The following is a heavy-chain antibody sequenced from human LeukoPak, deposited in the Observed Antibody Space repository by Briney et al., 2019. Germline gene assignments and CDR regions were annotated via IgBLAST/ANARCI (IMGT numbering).Heavy chain of an antibody. CDR2: VCTAGNT. CDR3: ARVVSGGLWFGELLPYYFDY. V-gene: IGHV4-4*07. Sequence: SETLSHTCTVSGRSISTYYDGYWSWIRQPAGKGLDWIRHVCTAGNTNYNPSLKSRGTMSVDTSKNQFSLRLNSVTAADTAVYYCARVVSGGLWFGELLPYYFDYWGQGTLVTVSS. J-gene: IGHJ4*02. D-gene: IGHD3-10*01. CDR1: GRSISTYY.